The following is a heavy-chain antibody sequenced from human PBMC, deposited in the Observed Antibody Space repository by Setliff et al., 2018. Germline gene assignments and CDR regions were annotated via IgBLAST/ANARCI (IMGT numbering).Heavy chain of an antibody. CDR3: AHRRVGNYDSSGNYHSYFDY. D-gene: IGHD3-22*01. V-gene: IGHV2-5*02. CDR1: GFSLTTTRVA. Sequence: SGPTLVNPTQTLTLTCTFSGFSLTTTRVAVGWIRQPPGKALEWLALIYWDDDKRYTYSPSLKTSLTVSRDTYRNQVVLTMANMDPVDTATYYCAHRRVGNYDSSGNYHSYFDYWGQGILVTVSS. J-gene: IGHJ4*02. CDR2: IYWDDDK.